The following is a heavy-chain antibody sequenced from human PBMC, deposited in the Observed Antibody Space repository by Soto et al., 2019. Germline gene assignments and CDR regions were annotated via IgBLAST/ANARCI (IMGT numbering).Heavy chain of an antibody. J-gene: IGHJ6*02. V-gene: IGHV1-69*13. CDR1: GRTFSSYA. D-gene: IGHD3-10*01. Sequence: SVKVSCKASGRTFSSYAISWVRQAPGQGLEWMGGIIPIFGTANYAQRFQGRVTITAAESTSTAYMELSSLRSEDTAVYYCARDWWFGELLPGINYYYYYGMDVWGQGTTVTVSS. CDR2: IIPIFGTA. CDR3: ARDWWFGELLPGINYYYYYGMDV.